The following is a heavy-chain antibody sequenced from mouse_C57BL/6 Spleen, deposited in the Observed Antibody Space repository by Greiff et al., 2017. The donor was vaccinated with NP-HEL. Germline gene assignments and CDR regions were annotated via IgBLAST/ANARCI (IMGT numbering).Heavy chain of an antibody. V-gene: IGHV1S81*02. CDR2: TNPTNGRT. Sequence: QVQLQQPGAGLVKAGASVKMSCKASGYTFTSYWMHWVKQRLGQGLEWFAETNPTNGRTYYNEKFKSKATLTVDKSSSTAYMLLSGPTFEDSAVYDCARIKKIVATYFDYWGQGTTLTVSS. CDR1: GYTFTSYW. J-gene: IGHJ2*01. CDR3: ARIKKIVATYFDY. D-gene: IGHD1-1*01.